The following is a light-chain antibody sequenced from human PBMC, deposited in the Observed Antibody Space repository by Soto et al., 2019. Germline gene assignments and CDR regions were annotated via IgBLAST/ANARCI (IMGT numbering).Light chain of an antibody. J-gene: IGKJ2*01. V-gene: IGKV3-20*01. Sequence: EIVLTQSPGTLSLSPGERATLSCRASQSIISSYLAWYQQKPGQAPRLLIYDASTRATGIPDRFSGSGSGTEFTLTISRLEPEDVAVYYCQQYGNSPPYTFGQGTKLEIK. CDR2: DAS. CDR1: QSIISSY. CDR3: QQYGNSPPYT.